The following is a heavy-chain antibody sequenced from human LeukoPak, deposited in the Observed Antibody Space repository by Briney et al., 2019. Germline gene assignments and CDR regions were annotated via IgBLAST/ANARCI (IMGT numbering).Heavy chain of an antibody. CDR1: GFTFSSYA. V-gene: IGHV3-23*01. CDR2: ISGSGGST. D-gene: IGHD3-10*01. CDR3: AKGGSWGSYYNFDY. Sequence: PGVSLRLSCAASGFTFSSYAMSWVRQAPGKGLEWVSAISGSGGSTYYADSVKGRFTISRDNSKNTLYLQMNSLRAEDTAVYYCAKGGSWGSYYNFDYWGQGTLVTVSS. J-gene: IGHJ4*02.